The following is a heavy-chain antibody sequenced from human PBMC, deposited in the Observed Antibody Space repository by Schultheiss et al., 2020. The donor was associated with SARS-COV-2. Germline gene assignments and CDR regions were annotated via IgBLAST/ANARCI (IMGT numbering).Heavy chain of an antibody. J-gene: IGHJ3*02. V-gene: IGHV3-30*18. CDR1: GFTFSSYG. Sequence: GGSLRLSCAASGFTFSSYGMHWVRQAPGKGLEWVPVISYDGSNKYYADSVKGRFTISRDNSKNTLYLQMNSLRAEDTAVYYCAKDDGRWRGRNDTFDICGRGAM. CDR3: AKDDGRWRGRNDTFDI. D-gene: IGHD3-10*01. CDR2: ISYDGSNK.